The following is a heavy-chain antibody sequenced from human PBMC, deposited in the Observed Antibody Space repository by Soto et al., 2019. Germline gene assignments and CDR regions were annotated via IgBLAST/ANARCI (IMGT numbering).Heavy chain of an antibody. CDR1: GYTFTSYA. J-gene: IGHJ4*02. D-gene: IGHD2-21*02. V-gene: IGHV1-3*01. Sequence: QVQLVQSGAEVKKPGASVKVSCKASGYTFTSYAMHWVRQAPGQRLEWMGWINAGNGNTKYSQKFQGRVTITRDTAASTAYMELSSLRSEDTAVYYCARGHYIVVVTAPDYWGQGTLVTVSS. CDR2: INAGNGNT. CDR3: ARGHYIVVVTAPDY.